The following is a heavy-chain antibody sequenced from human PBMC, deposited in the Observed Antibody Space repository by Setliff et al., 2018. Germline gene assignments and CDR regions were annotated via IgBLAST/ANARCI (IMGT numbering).Heavy chain of an antibody. CDR3: ARGLHDTSDDYYVGAFDM. V-gene: IGHV4-59*01. Sequence: KASETLSLTCTVSGGSISPYYWSWIRQPPGKGLEWIGYIYHSGYTSYNPSLKSRVTLSVDTSKNKLSLRLTSVTAADTALYYCARGLHDTSDDYYVGAFDMRGLGTKVTVSS. D-gene: IGHD3-22*01. CDR1: GGSISPYY. CDR2: IYHSGYT. J-gene: IGHJ3*02.